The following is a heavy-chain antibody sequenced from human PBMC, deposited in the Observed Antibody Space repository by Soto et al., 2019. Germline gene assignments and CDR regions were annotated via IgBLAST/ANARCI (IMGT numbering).Heavy chain of an antibody. Sequence: VAPLRLSCATSVFPFSNFALTWVRPVPGGGLEWVSSISGTDDYTYYADSVKGRFTISRDNSKNTLYLQMNSLRTEDTAVYYCARVNRGGDGAFDYWGQGTLVTVSS. CDR1: VFPFSNFA. D-gene: IGHD2-21*01. CDR2: ISGTDDYT. J-gene: IGHJ4*02. V-gene: IGHV3-23*01. CDR3: ARVNRGGDGAFDY.